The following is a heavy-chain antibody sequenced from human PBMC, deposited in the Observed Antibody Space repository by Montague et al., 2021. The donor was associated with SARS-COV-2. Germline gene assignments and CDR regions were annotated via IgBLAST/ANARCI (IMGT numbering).Heavy chain of an antibody. D-gene: IGHD1-26*01. V-gene: IGHV2-70*11. J-gene: IGHJ4*02. CDR2: XDWXSYK. CDR3: AREIAGATVLDY. CDR1: GFSLSTSGIC. Sequence: PALVTPTQTITLTCTFSGFSLSTSGICVSWIRQPPGKALEWLARXDWXSYKYYSTPLKTRLTISKDTSKNQVVLTMTNMDPVDTATYYCAREIAGATVLDYRGQGTLVTVSS.